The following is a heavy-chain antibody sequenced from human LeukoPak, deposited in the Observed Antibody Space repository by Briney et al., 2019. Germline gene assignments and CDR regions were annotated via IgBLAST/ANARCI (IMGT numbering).Heavy chain of an antibody. V-gene: IGHV1-2*02. CDR1: GYTFTGYY. J-gene: IGHJ4*02. CDR2: INPNSGGT. CDR3: AREGLAARPFYDY. Sequence: ASVKVSCKASGYTFTGYYMHWVRQAPGQGLEWMGWINPNSGGTNYAQKFQGRVTMTRDTSISTAYMELSRLRSDDTAVYYCAREGLAARPFYDYWGQGTLVTVSS. D-gene: IGHD6-6*01.